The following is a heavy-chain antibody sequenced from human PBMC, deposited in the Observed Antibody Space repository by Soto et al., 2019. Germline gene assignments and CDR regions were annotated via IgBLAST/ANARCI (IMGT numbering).Heavy chain of an antibody. CDR1: GFIFSSHG. D-gene: IGHD3-16*01. CDR2: IWYDGSSK. J-gene: IGHJ6*03. V-gene: IGHV3-33*01. Sequence: GGSLRLSCAASGFIFSSHGMHWVRQAPGKGLEWVAVIWYDGSSKFYADSVKGRFTISRDNSKNTLYLQMNGLRAEDTAVYYCAREPYSDYVMDVWGKGTPVTASS. CDR3: AREPYSDYVMDV.